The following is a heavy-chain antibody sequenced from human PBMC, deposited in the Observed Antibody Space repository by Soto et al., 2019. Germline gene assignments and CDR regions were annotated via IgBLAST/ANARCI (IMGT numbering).Heavy chain of an antibody. CDR1: GYSFTSYW. Sequence: PGESLKISCKGSGYSFTSYWISWVRQMPGKGLEWMGRIDPSDSYTNYSPSFQGHVTISADKSISTAYLQWSSLKASDTAMYYCASSPLRVLHEIASYCSSTSCYGQDYWGQGTLVTVSS. D-gene: IGHD2-2*01. CDR3: ASSPLRVLHEIASYCSSTSCYGQDY. J-gene: IGHJ4*02. V-gene: IGHV5-10-1*01. CDR2: IDPSDSYT.